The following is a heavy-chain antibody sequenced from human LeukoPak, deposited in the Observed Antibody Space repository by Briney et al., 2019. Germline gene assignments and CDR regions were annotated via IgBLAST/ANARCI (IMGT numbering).Heavy chain of an antibody. Sequence: GGSLRLSCAASGFTFSSYAMSWVRQAPGKGLEWVSATSGSGGSTYYADSVKGRFTISRDNSKNTLYLQMNSLRAEDTAVYYCAKAYSSGWYISEYFQHWGQGTLVTVSS. V-gene: IGHV3-23*01. CDR2: TSGSGGST. CDR3: AKAYSSGWYISEYFQH. CDR1: GFTFSSYA. D-gene: IGHD6-19*01. J-gene: IGHJ1*01.